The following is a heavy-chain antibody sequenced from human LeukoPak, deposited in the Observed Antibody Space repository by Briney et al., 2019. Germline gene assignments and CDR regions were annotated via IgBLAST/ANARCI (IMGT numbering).Heavy chain of an antibody. V-gene: IGHV4-39*01. J-gene: IGHJ6*03. Sequence: PSETLSLTCTVSGGSISSSSYDWGWIRQPPGKGLEWIVSIYYSGSTYYNPSLKSRFTIPVDTSKNQFSLTLSSVTAADTAVYYCASITGTTSPPYYYYMDVWGKGTTVTVSS. CDR1: GGSISSSSYD. D-gene: IGHD1-7*01. CDR3: ASITGTTSPPYYYYMDV. CDR2: IYYSGST.